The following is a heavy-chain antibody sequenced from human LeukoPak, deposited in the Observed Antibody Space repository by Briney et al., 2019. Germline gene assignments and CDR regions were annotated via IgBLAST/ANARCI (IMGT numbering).Heavy chain of an antibody. CDR3: ARQLPTAAADTRGYFDY. CDR2: LFYGENT. D-gene: IGHD6-25*01. J-gene: IGHJ4*02. V-gene: IGHV4-39*01. Sequence: PSETLSLTCTVSGVSISPISSSTYYWGWIRQAPGKGLEWIGSLFYGENTHYNPFLKSRVTLSADASNNQFSLKLTSVTAADAAVYFCARQLPTAAADTRGYFDYWGQGTVVTVSS. CDR1: GVSISPISSSTYY.